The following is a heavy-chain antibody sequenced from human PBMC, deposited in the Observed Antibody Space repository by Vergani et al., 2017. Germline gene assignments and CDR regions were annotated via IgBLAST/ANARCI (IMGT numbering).Heavy chain of an antibody. CDR2: ISSSSSTI. D-gene: IGHD3-10*01. Sequence: EVQLVESGGGLVQPGGSLRLSCAASVFTFSSYSMNWVRQAPGKGLEWVSYISSSSSTIYYADSVKGRFTISRDNAKNSLYLQMNSLRAEDTAVYYCASPNRRSRIYYYYGMDVWGQGTTVTVSS. CDR3: ASPNRRSRIYYYYGMDV. J-gene: IGHJ6*02. V-gene: IGHV3-48*01. CDR1: VFTFSSYS.